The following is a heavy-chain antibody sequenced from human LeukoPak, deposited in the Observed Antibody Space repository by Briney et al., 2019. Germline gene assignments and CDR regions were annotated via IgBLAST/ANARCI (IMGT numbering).Heavy chain of an antibody. CDR3: ASEGSSSSAFDY. V-gene: IGHV4-59*01. CDR1: GGSISSYY. D-gene: IGHD6-13*01. CDR2: IYYSGST. Sequence: SETLSLTCTVSGGSISSYYWSWIRQPPGKGLEWIGCIYYSGSTNYNPSLKSRVTISVDTSKNQFSLKLSSVTAADTAVYYCASEGSSSSAFDYWGHGTLVTVSS. J-gene: IGHJ4*01.